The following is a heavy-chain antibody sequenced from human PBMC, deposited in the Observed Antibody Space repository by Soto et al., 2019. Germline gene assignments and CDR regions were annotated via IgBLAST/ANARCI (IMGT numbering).Heavy chain of an antibody. J-gene: IGHJ3*02. D-gene: IGHD5-12*01. CDR2: ISGSSSST. V-gene: IGHV3-48*01. Sequence: GGSLRLSCAASGFTFSSYAMSWVRQAPGKGLEWVSSISGSSSSTYYADSVKGRFTISRDNAKNSLYLQMNSLRAEDTAVYYCALLDIVAAIFTDAFDIWGQGTMVTVSS. CDR3: ALLDIVAAIFTDAFDI. CDR1: GFTFSSYA.